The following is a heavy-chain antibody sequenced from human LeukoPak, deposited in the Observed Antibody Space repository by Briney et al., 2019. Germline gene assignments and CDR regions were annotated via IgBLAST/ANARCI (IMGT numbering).Heavy chain of an antibody. CDR1: GGSFDSKY. D-gene: IGHD4-11*01. V-gene: IGHV4-4*09. CDR3: ANYIRSGHYYMDV. CDR2: IYASGST. Sequence: SETLSLTCSVSGGSFDSKYWSWIRQPPGKGLEWIGYIYASGSTNFNPSLRSRVAMSIDTSKNQFSLKVYSVTAADAAVYYCANYIRSGHYYMDVWGKGTTVIVSS. J-gene: IGHJ6*03.